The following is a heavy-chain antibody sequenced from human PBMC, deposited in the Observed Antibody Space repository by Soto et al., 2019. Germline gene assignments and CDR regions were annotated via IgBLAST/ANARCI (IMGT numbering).Heavy chain of an antibody. CDR2: IYYSGST. CDR3: ARHGDYYDSSGYPAPIGY. D-gene: IGHD3-22*01. Sequence: SETLSLTCTVSGGSISSSSYYWGWIRQPPGKGLEWIGSIYYSGSTYYNPSLKSRVTISVDTSKNQFSLKLRSVTAADTAVYYCARHGDYYDSSGYPAPIGYWGQGTLVTVSS. V-gene: IGHV4-39*01. CDR1: GGSISSSSYY. J-gene: IGHJ4*02.